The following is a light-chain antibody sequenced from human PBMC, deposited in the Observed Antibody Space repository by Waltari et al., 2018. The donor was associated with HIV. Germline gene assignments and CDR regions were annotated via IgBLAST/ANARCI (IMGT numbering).Light chain of an antibody. CDR3: QQSYSSPWT. CDR1: QTINTY. V-gene: IGKV1-39*01. CDR2: DAS. J-gene: IGKJ1*01. Sequence: DIQMTQSPSPLSASEGDRVTVTCRASQTINTYLNWYQQKPGKAPKLLIYDASSLQSGVPSRFSGSGSGTDFTLTVSSLQAEDFATYYCQQSYSSPWTFGQGTKVEIK.